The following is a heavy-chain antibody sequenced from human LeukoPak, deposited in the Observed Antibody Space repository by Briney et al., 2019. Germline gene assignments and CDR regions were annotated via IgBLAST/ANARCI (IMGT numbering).Heavy chain of an antibody. CDR3: ARWGFQWLGTMGDY. CDR2: IKQDGSEK. J-gene: IGHJ4*02. D-gene: IGHD6-19*01. Sequence: PGGSLRLSCAASGFTFSSYWMSWVRQAPGKGLEWVANIKQDGSEKHYVDSVKGRFTISRDTATNSLYLQMNSLRAEDTAVYYCARWGFQWLGTMGDYWGQGTLVTVSS. V-gene: IGHV3-7*01. CDR1: GFTFSSYW.